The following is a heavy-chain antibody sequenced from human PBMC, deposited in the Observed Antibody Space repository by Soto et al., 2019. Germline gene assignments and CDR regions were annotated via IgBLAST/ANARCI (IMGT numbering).Heavy chain of an antibody. V-gene: IGHV3-30-3*01. CDR1: GFTLRSYS. J-gene: IGHJ4*02. CDR2: MSYDGNTQ. CDR3: AKVSRPSRISTPDFDY. Sequence: GGSLRLSCAASGFTLRSYSIHWVCQAPGKGLDWVAAMSYDGNTQFYGDSVKGRFIVSRDNSGNTLYLQMNNLRAEDTAVYYCAKVSRPSRISTPDFDYWGQGT.